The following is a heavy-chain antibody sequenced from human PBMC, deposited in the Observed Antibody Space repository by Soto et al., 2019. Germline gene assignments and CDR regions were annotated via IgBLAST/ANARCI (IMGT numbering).Heavy chain of an antibody. Sequence: EVQLVESGGGLVQPGGSLKLSCAASGFTFSGSAMHWVRQASGKGLEWVGRISSKANSYATVYAASVKGRFTTTRDDSKNAAYLQMNCLTTEATAVYYCAIPREDSSTECFDSWGQGPLVTVSS. CDR2: ISSKANSYAT. D-gene: IGHD3-22*01. J-gene: IGHJ4*02. V-gene: IGHV3-73*01. CDR1: GFTFSGSA. CDR3: AIPREDSSTECFDS.